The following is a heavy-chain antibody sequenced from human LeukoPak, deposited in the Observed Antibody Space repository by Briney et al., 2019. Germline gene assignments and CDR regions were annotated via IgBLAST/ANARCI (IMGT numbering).Heavy chain of an antibody. CDR3: ARGYCSGGSCRPAFDY. CDR2: INSDGSST. CDR1: GFTFRDYG. J-gene: IGHJ4*02. D-gene: IGHD2-15*01. V-gene: IGHV3-74*01. Sequence: GGSLRLSCAASGFTFRDYGMSWVRQAPGKGLVWVSRINSDGSSTSYADSVKGRFTISRDNAKNTLYLQMNSLRAEDTAVYYCARGYCSGGSCRPAFDYWGQGTLVTVSS.